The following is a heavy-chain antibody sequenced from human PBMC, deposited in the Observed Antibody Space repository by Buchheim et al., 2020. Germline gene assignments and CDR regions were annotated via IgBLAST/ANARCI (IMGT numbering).Heavy chain of an antibody. D-gene: IGHD5-12*01. CDR2: INHSGST. Sequence: QVQLQQWGAGLLKPSETLSLTCAVYGGSFSGYYWSWIRQPPGKGLEWIGEINHSGSTNYNPSLKSRVTISVDTSKNQFSLRLGSVTAADTAVYYCARARTPGWLGPIGYWGQGTL. CDR1: GGSFSGYY. J-gene: IGHJ4*02. CDR3: ARARTPGWLGPIGY. V-gene: IGHV4-34*01.